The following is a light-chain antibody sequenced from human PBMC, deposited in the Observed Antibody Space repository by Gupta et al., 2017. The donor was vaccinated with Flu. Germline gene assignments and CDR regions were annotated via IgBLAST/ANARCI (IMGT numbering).Light chain of an antibody. J-gene: IGLJ2*01. CDR3: QVWDTSSDHVV. CDR2: DDS. CDR1: DIESKS. Sequence: SSVLTPPPSVSVAPGKTARITCGGDDIESKSVHWCQQKPGQAPVLVVYDDSDRPSGIPERFSGSNSGNTATLTISRVEAGDEADYYCQVWDTSSDHVVFGGGTKLTVL. V-gene: IGLV3-21*03.